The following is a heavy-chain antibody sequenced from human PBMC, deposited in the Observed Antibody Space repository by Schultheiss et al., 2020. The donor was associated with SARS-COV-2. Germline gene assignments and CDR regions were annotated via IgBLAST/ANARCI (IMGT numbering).Heavy chain of an antibody. D-gene: IGHD5-24*01. V-gene: IGHV4-34*01. CDR3: ARDRDGYNPFDY. J-gene: IGHJ4*02. CDR2: INHSGST. CDR1: GGSFSGYY. Sequence: SQTLSLICSVYGGSFSGYYWSWIRQPPGKGLEWIGEINHSGSTNYNPSLKSRVTISVDTSKNQFSLKLSSVTAADTAVYYCARDRDGYNPFDYWGQGTLVTVSS.